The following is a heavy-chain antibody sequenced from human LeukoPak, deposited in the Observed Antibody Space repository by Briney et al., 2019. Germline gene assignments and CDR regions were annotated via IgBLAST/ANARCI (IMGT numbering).Heavy chain of an antibody. J-gene: IGHJ6*03. V-gene: IGHV1-69*06. CDR2: IIPIFGTA. D-gene: IGHD3-16*02. CDR3: ATSPDDYVWGSYRYYYYYMDV. Sequence: GASVKVSCKASGGTFSSYAISWVRQAPGQGLEWMGGIIPIFGTANYAQKFQGRVTITADKSTSTAYMELSSLRSEDTAVYYCATSPDDYVWGSYRYYYYYMDVWGKGTTVTVPS. CDR1: GGTFSSYA.